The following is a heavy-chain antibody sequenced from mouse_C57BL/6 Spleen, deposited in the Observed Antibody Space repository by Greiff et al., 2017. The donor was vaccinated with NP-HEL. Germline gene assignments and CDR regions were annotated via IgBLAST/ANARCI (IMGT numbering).Heavy chain of an antibody. Sequence: VQLQQPGAELVRPGSSVKLSCKASGYTFTSYWMDWVKQRPGQGLEWIGNIYPSDSETHYNQKFKDKATLTVDKSSSTAYMQRSSLTAEDSAVYCCARDDGNFPHFDYWGQGTTLTVSS. CDR1: GYTFTSYW. D-gene: IGHD2-3*01. CDR3: ARDDGNFPHFDY. V-gene: IGHV1-61*01. CDR2: IYPSDSET. J-gene: IGHJ2*01.